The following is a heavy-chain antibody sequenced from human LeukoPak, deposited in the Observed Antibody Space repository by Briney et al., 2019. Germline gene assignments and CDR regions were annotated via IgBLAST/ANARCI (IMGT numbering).Heavy chain of an antibody. CDR1: GYTFTNYD. CDR3: VGGAPNWGFDF. CDR2: ISAYNGNI. V-gene: IGHV1-18*01. D-gene: IGHD7-27*01. Sequence: ASVKVSCKASGYTFTNYDISWVRQAPGQGLEWMGWISAYNGNINYAQNFQGRVTMTRDTSISTAYMELTSLRSEDTAVYYCVGGAPNWGFDFWGQGTLVIVSS. J-gene: IGHJ4*02.